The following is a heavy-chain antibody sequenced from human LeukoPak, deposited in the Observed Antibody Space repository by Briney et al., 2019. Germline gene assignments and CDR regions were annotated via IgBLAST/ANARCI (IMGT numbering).Heavy chain of an antibody. CDR3: LVSGSYDY. V-gene: IGHV3-48*03. CDR1: GFTFSSYE. D-gene: IGHD1-26*01. Sequence: QPGGSLRLSCAASGFTFSSYEMNWVRQAPGKGLEWVSYISSSGSTIYYADSVKGRFTISRDNANNSLYLQMNSLRAEDTAVYYCLVSGSYDYWGQGTLVTVSS. J-gene: IGHJ4*02. CDR2: ISSSGSTI.